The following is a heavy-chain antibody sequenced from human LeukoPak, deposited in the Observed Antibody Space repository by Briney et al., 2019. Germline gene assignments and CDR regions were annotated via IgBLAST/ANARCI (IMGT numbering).Heavy chain of an antibody. CDR1: GYTFTNYD. V-gene: IGHV1-8*01. CDR2: MNPNSGNT. D-gene: IGHD1-26*01. J-gene: IGHJ4*02. CDR3: ARGPRVGATLFDY. Sequence: ALVKVSCKASGYTFTNYDINWVRQATGQGLEWMGWMNPNSGNTAYAQKFQGRVTMTWDTSMRTAYMELSSLRSEDTSVYYCARGPRVGATLFDYWGQGTLVTVSS.